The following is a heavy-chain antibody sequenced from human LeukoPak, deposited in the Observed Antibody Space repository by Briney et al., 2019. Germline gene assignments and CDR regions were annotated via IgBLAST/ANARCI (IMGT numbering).Heavy chain of an antibody. D-gene: IGHD3-10*01. J-gene: IGHJ6*02. CDR2: ISYDGSNK. Sequence: GGSLRLSCAASGFTFSSYAMHWVRQAPGKGLEGVAVISYDGSNKYYADSVKGRFTISRDNSKNTLYLQMNSLRAEDTAVYYCAREYGSGSSNYYYYGMDVWGQGTTVTVSS. CDR3: AREYGSGSSNYYYYGMDV. V-gene: IGHV3-30*04. CDR1: GFTFSSYA.